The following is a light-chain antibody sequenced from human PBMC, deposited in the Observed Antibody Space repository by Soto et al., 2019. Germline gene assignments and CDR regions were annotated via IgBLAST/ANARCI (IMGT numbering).Light chain of an antibody. CDR1: VGSYNY. V-gene: IGLV2-14*01. Sequence: VGSYNYVSWYQQHPGKAPKLMIYEGSNRPSGVSSRFSGSKSGNTASLTISGLQAEDEADYYCSSHAGTTTLDVFGTGTKVTVL. CDR3: SSHAGTTTLDV. J-gene: IGLJ1*01. CDR2: EGS.